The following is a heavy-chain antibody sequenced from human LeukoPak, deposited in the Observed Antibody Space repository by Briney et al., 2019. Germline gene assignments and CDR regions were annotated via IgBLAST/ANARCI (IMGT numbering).Heavy chain of an antibody. V-gene: IGHV4-61*09. CDR3: ARRKRGSGGPFDY. D-gene: IGHD6-19*01. CDR1: GGSISSGSYY. CDR2: IYTSGST. J-gene: IGHJ4*02. Sequence: PSETLSLTCTVSGGSISSGSYYWSWIRQPAGKGLEWIGHIYTSGSTNYNPSLKSRVTISVDTSKNQFSLKLSSVTAADTAIYFCARRKRGSGGPFDYWGQGTLVTVSS.